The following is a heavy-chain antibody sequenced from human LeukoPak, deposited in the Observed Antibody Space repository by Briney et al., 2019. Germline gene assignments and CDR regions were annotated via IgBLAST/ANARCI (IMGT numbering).Heavy chain of an antibody. CDR3: AREYYDSSGYYDY. Sequence: GGSLRLSCAASGFTFSSYSMNWVRQAPGKGLEWVSSISSSSSYIYYADSVKGRCTISRDNAKNSLYLQMNSMRAADTAVYYCAREYYDSSGYYDYWGQGTLVTVSS. V-gene: IGHV3-21*01. D-gene: IGHD3-22*01. CDR1: GFTFSSYS. J-gene: IGHJ4*02. CDR2: ISSSSSYI.